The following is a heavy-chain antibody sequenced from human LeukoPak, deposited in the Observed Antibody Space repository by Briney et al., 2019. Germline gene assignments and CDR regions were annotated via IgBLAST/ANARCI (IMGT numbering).Heavy chain of an antibody. Sequence: GGSLRLSCAASGFTFSSYWMHWVRPAPGKGLVWVSLINTDGSSTNYADSVKGRFTISRDNAKNTLYLQMNSLRAEDTAVYYCARAYSSRETNVFDPWGQGTLVTVSS. CDR3: ARAYSSRETNVFDP. J-gene: IGHJ5*02. CDR1: GFTFSSYW. D-gene: IGHD6-13*01. CDR2: INTDGSST. V-gene: IGHV3-74*01.